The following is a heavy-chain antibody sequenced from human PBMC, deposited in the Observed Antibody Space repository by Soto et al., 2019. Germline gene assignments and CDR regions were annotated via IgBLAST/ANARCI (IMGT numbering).Heavy chain of an antibody. CDR2: AYYRSRWQY. D-gene: IGHD1-26*01. CDR3: ARDPPDFNSGFDS. CDR1: GDSVSNNGAT. Sequence: PXQSLSLTCAIWGDSVSNNGATWNWIRQSPSRGLEWLGRAYYRSRWQYDYATSVRSRITINPDTSKNQISLQLTSVTPEDTAVYYCARDPPDFNSGFDSWGQGSLVTVSS. V-gene: IGHV6-1*01. J-gene: IGHJ4*02.